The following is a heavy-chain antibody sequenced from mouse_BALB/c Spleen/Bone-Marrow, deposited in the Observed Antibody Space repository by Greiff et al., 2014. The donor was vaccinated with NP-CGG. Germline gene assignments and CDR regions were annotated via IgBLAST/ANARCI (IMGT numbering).Heavy chain of an antibody. D-gene: IGHD1-2*01. CDR3: ARHEEIFITTAAWFAY. CDR2: FYPGSGSI. Sequence: VKLMESGAELVKPGASVKLSCKASGYTFTEYTIHWVKHRSGQGLEWIGWFYPGSGSIKYSEKFKDKATLTADKSSSTVYMELSRLTSADSAVYFCARHEEIFITTAAWFAYWGQGTLVTVSA. CDR1: GYTFTEYT. J-gene: IGHJ3*01. V-gene: IGHV1-62-2*01.